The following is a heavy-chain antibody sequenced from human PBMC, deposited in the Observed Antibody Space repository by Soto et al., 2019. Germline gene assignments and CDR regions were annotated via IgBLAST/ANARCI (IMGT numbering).Heavy chain of an antibody. D-gene: IGHD3-22*01. V-gene: IGHV3-23*01. CDR1: GFSFSTYA. CDR2: ISGSGGST. CDR3: AIETTASSGYVDY. Sequence: LRLSCPVSGFSFSTYAMSWGLQAPGKGMEWVSAISGSGGSTYYAHSVKGRFTISRDNSKNTLNLQMNSLRDEDTAIYYRAIETTASSGYVDYWGQGTQVTVSS. J-gene: IGHJ4*02.